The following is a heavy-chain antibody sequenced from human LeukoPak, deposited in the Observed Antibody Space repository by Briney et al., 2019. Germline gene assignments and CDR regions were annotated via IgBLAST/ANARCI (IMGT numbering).Heavy chain of an antibody. Sequence: XVXGYTLTELSMHXVRQAPGKGRXXMGGFDPEDGETIYAQKFQGRVTMTEHTSTDTAYMELSSLRSEDTAVYYCAADANLWFGHETSWGYFDYWGQGTLVTVSS. CDR3: AADANLWFGHETSWGYFDY. V-gene: IGHV1-24*01. D-gene: IGHD3-10*01. J-gene: IGHJ4*02. CDR1: GYTLTELS. CDR2: FDPEDGET.